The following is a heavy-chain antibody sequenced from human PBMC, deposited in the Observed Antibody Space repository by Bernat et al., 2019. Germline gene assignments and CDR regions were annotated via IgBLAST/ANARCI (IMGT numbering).Heavy chain of an antibody. D-gene: IGHD3-16*02. J-gene: IGHJ4*02. CDR1: GFTFSGSA. Sequence: EVQLVESGGGLVQPGGSLKLSCAASGFTFSGSAMHWVRQASGKGLEWVGRIRSKANSYATAYAASVKGRFTISRDDSKNTEYLQMNSMKTGDTAVYYCFLSFYHGYWGQGTLVTVSS. V-gene: IGHV3-73*02. CDR2: IRSKANSYAT. CDR3: FLSFYHGY.